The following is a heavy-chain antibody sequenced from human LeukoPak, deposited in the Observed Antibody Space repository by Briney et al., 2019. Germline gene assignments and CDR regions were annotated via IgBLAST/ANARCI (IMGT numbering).Heavy chain of an antibody. D-gene: IGHD1-1*01. Sequence: PGGSLRLSCAASGFTFSDYYMSWIRQAPGKGLEWVSYISSRTSDTNYVDSVKGRFTISRDNAKNSLYLQMNSLRAEDTAVYYCTRVGSSGSVDYWGQGALVTVSS. V-gene: IGHV3-11*06. J-gene: IGHJ4*02. CDR2: ISSRTSDT. CDR3: TRVGSSGSVDY. CDR1: GFTFSDYY.